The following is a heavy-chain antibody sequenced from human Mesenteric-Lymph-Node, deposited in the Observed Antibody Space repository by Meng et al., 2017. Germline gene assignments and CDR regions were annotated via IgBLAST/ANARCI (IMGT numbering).Heavy chain of an antibody. D-gene: IGHD2-21*01. J-gene: IGHJ4*02. CDR1: GGSFSGYY. Sequence: SETLSLTCAVYGGSFSGYYWSWIRQPPGKGLEWIGEINHSGSTNYNPSLKSRVTISSDTSKHQFSLRLTSVTAADTAVYYCARGSVMFDYWGQGALVTVSS. V-gene: IGHV4-34*01. CDR2: INHSGST. CDR3: ARGSVMFDY.